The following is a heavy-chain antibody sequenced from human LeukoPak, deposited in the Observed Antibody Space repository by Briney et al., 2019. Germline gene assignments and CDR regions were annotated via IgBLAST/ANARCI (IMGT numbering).Heavy chain of an antibody. CDR3: ARLGLSDCDDY. V-gene: IGHV3-21*01. CDR1: GFTFSSYS. Sequence: GGSLRLSCAASGFTFSSYSMNWVRQAPGKGLEWVSSISSSSSSYIYYADSVKGRFTISRDNAKNSLYLQMNSLRAEDTAVYYCARLGLSDCDDYWGQGTLVTVSS. CDR2: ISSSSSSYI. D-gene: IGHD2-21*02. J-gene: IGHJ4*02.